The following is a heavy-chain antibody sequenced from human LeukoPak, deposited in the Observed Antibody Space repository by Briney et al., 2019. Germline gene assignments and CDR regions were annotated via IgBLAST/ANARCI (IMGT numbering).Heavy chain of an antibody. CDR3: AKGPIYCSYTSCPPDY. D-gene: IGHD2-2*01. J-gene: IGHJ4*02. CDR1: GVTFSSYA. CDR2: LSGSGGRT. V-gene: IGHV3-23*01. Sequence: GGSLRLSCAASGVTFSSYAMSWVRQAPGKGLEWVSALSGSGGRTYHAHSVKGRFTISRDNSKNTLYLKMNSLRAEDTAVYYCAKGPIYCSYTSCPPDYWGQGTLVTVSS.